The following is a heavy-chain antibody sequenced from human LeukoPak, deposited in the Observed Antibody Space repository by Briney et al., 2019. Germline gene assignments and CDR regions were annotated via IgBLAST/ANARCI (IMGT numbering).Heavy chain of an antibody. CDR3: ARDSVTGKDY. D-gene: IGHD1-1*01. Sequence: SQTLSLTCTVSGGSISSGGYYWSWIRQHPGKGLEWIGYIYYSGSTYYNPSLKSRVTISVDTSKNQFSLKLSSVTAAGTAVYYCARDSVTGKDYWGQGTLVTVSS. J-gene: IGHJ4*02. CDR1: GGSISSGGYY. CDR2: IYYSGST. V-gene: IGHV4-31*03.